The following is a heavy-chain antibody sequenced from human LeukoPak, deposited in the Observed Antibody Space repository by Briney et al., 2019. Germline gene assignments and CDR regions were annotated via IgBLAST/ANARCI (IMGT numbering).Heavy chain of an antibody. CDR2: INPNSGGT. CDR3: ARDPKYSSFNYYYYYMDV. V-gene: IGHV1-2*02. J-gene: IGHJ6*03. Sequence: GASVKVSCKASGYTFTGYYVHWVRQAPGQGLEWMGWINPNSGGTNYAQKFQGRVTMTRDTSISTAYMELSRLRSDDTAVYYCARDPKYSSFNYYYYYMDVWGKGTTVTVSS. CDR1: GYTFTGYY. D-gene: IGHD6-19*01.